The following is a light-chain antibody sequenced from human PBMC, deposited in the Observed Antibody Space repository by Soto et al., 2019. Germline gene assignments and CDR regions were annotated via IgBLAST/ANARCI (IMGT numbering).Light chain of an antibody. CDR2: LGS. Sequence: EIVMTQSPLSLPVTPGEPASISCRSSQGLLHSNGYNYLDWYLQKPGQSPQLLTDLGSNRASGVPDRCSGSGAGKYFTLNISRVEDDDVGDYCRMQALQTPYTFGQGTKLEIK. CDR1: QGLLHSNGYNY. V-gene: IGKV2-28*01. J-gene: IGKJ2*01. CDR3: MQALQTPYT.